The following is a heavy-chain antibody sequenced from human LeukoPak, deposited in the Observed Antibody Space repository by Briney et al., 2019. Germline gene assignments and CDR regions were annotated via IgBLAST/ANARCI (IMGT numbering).Heavy chain of an antibody. J-gene: IGHJ5*02. D-gene: IGHD6-19*01. V-gene: IGHV4-38-2*02. CDR1: GYSISSGYY. CDR3: ARVRFVAVAKWGPVDP. CDR2: IYHSGST. Sequence: KSSETLSLTCTVSGYSISSGYYWGWIRQPPGKGLEWIGSIYHSGSTYYNPSLKSRLSISVDTSKNQFSLRLSSVTAADTAVYYCARVRFVAVAKWGPVDPWGQGTLVTVSS.